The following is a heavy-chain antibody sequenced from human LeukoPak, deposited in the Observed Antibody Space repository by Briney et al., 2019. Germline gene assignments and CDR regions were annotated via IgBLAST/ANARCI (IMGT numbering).Heavy chain of an antibody. CDR3: ARADRLHGGPYLIGP. J-gene: IGHJ5*02. Sequence: ASVKVSCKTSGYTFTNYYMHWVRQAPGQGLEWMGWINPNSGGTSSAQKFQGRVTMTRDTSITAVYMEVSWLTSDDTAIYYCARADRLHGGPYLIGPWGQGTLVTVSS. CDR2: INPNSGGT. V-gene: IGHV1-2*02. D-gene: IGHD2-21*01. CDR1: GYTFTNYY.